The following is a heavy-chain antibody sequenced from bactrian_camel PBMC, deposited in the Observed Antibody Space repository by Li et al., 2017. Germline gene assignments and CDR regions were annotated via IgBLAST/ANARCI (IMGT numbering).Heavy chain of an antibody. CDR2: IEGDGST. V-gene: IGHV3S1*01. Sequence: QVQLVESGGRSVQAGLSLRLSCVASGYTISTYCMGWFRHRPDKEREGVATIEGDGSTTYADSVKGRFTISKDNDKNTLYLQMSSLKSEDTAIYYCAARIGVCGGWPLITLGYNYWGQGTQVTVS. J-gene: IGHJ4*01. CDR1: GYTISTYC. CDR3: AARIGVCGGWPLITLGYNY. D-gene: IGHD7*01.